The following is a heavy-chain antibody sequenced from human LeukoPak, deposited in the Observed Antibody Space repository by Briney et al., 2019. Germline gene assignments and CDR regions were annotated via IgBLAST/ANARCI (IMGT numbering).Heavy chain of an antibody. CDR2: ISGSGGST. V-gene: IGHV3-23*01. CDR1: GFTFSSYA. D-gene: IGHD5-18*01. Sequence: GGSLRLSCAASGFTFSSYAMSWVRQAPGKGLEWVSAISGSGGSTYYADSVKGRFTISRDNSKNTLYLQMNSLRAEDTAVYYCARGDGYSYGFDYWGQGTLVTVSS. CDR3: ARGDGYSYGFDY. J-gene: IGHJ4*02.